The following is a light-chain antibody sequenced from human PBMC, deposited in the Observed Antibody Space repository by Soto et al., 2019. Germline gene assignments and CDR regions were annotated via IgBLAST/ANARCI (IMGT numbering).Light chain of an antibody. CDR3: QQYGNPPPYS. CDR2: GAS. V-gene: IGKV3-20*01. Sequence: EIVLTQSPGTLSLSPGERATLSCRASQSVSRSLLAWYQQKPGQAPRLLINGASTRATGIADRFSGSGSGTDFTLTISRLKPEDFAVYYCQQYGNPPPYSFGQGTKLEIK. J-gene: IGKJ2*03. CDR1: QSVSRSL.